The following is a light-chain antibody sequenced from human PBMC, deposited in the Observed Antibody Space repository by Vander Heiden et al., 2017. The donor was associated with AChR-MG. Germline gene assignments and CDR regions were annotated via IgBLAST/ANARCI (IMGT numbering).Light chain of an antibody. CDR2: AAS. Sequence: IHLTQSPSSLSASVGDRVTITCRASQGIGSYLAWYQQKPGKAPNLLIYAASTLQSGVPSRFSGSGSGTEFTLTISSLQPEDFATYYCQHLNSYPLTFGHGTKVDIK. CDR1: QGIGSY. CDR3: QHLNSYPLT. V-gene: IGKV1-9*01. J-gene: IGKJ3*01.